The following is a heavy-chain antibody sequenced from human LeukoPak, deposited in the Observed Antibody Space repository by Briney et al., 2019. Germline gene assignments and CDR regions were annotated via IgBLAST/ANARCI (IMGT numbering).Heavy chain of an antibody. Sequence: SETLSLTCTVSGGSVSSGSYYWSWIRQPPGKGLEWIGYIYYSGSTNYNPSLKSRVTISVDTSKNQFSLKLSSVTAADMAVYYCAAEVGDYVDYWGQGTLVTVSS. CDR3: AAEVGDYVDY. CDR2: IYYSGST. J-gene: IGHJ4*02. V-gene: IGHV4-61*01. D-gene: IGHD1-26*01. CDR1: GGSVSSGSYY.